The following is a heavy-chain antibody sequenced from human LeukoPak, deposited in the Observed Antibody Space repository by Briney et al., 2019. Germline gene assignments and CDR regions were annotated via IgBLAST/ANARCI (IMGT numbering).Heavy chain of an antibody. V-gene: IGHV3-48*03. D-gene: IGHD4-17*01. Sequence: PGGSLRLSCAASGFTFNNYELNWVRQAPGKGLEWVTYISRGGSPKYYAASVKGRFTISRDNAKTSVYLQMNSLRAEDTAVYYCARENSGDYGDAFDIWGQGTMVTVSS. CDR3: ARENSGDYGDAFDI. CDR2: ISRGGSPK. J-gene: IGHJ3*02. CDR1: GFTFNNYE.